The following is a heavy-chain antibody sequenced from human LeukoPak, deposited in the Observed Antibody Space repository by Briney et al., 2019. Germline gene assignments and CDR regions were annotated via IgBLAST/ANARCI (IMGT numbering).Heavy chain of an antibody. V-gene: IGHV4-34*01. CDR1: GGSLSGYY. J-gene: IGHJ4*02. D-gene: IGHD2-21*02. Sequence: SETLSLTCAVYGGSLSGYYWSWIRQPPGKGLEWIGEITHSGSTNYNPSLKSRVIISVDTSKNQFSLKLSSVTAADTAVYYCARGLVTHVGLWNYWGQGTLVTVSS. CDR2: ITHSGST. CDR3: ARGLVTHVGLWNY.